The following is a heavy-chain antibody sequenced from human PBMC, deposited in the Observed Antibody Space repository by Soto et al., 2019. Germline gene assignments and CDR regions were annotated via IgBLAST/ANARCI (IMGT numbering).Heavy chain of an antibody. Sequence: GASVKVSCKASGFTFTSSAMQWVRQARGQRLEWIGWIVVGSGNTNYAQKFQERVTITRDMSTSTAYMELSSLRSEDTAVYYCAADRNTYDTEAFDIWGQGTMVTVSS. CDR3: AADRNTYDTEAFDI. CDR2: IVVGSGNT. D-gene: IGHD3-9*01. J-gene: IGHJ3*02. CDR1: GFTFTSSA. V-gene: IGHV1-58*02.